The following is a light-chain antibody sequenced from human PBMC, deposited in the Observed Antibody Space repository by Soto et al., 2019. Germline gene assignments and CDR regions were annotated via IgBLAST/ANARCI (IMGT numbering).Light chain of an antibody. Sequence: DIVMTQSPLSLPVTPGEPASISCRSSRNLMHTNGYNYLDWYLQRPGQSPQLLIYLGSNRASGVPDRFSGSGSGTDFILRISRVEAEDVGVYYCKQTLQIPTFGQGTKVDIK. CDR1: RNLMHTNGYNY. J-gene: IGKJ1*01. CDR3: KQTLQIPT. CDR2: LGS. V-gene: IGKV2-28*01.